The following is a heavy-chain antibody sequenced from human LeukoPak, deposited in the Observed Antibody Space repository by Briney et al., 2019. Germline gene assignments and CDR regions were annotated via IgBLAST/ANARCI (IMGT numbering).Heavy chain of an antibody. D-gene: IGHD6-19*01. CDR3: AKRSGYTTGWFFDF. CDR2: ISGSGANT. V-gene: IGHV3-23*01. Sequence: GGSLKLSCAASGFSFSSYAMSWVRQAPGKGLEWVSSISGSGANTYYAESVKGRFTISRDNSKNTLFLQMNSLRAEDTAVFYCAKRSGYTTGWFFDFWGQGTLVTVSS. J-gene: IGHJ4*02. CDR1: GFSFSSYA.